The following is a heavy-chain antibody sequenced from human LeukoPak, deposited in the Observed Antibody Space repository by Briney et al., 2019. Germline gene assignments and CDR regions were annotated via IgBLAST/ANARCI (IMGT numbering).Heavy chain of an antibody. Sequence: ASVNASCGASVYTLTIYYMHWVRQPPAQGLEGMGILNHSGGSTSYAQKFQGRLTMTRDMSTSTVYMELRSLRSRDTAVYDCGRGMIVVTEGAFDIWGQGTMVTVSS. CDR3: GRGMIVVTEGAFDI. D-gene: IGHD3-22*01. V-gene: IGHV1-46*01. J-gene: IGHJ3*02. CDR1: VYTLTIYY. CDR2: LNHSGGST.